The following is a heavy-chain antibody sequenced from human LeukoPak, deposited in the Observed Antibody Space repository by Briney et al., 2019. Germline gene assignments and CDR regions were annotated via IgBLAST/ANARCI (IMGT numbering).Heavy chain of an antibody. CDR2: INPNSGDT. D-gene: IGHD2-2*01. Sequence: ASVKVSCKASGYTFTGYYMHWVRQAPGQGLEWMGRINPNSGDTNNAQKLQGRVTMTRDTSISTAYMDLSRLTSDDTAVYYCARDYCSSTSCLFDYWGQGTLVTVSS. V-gene: IGHV1-2*06. CDR3: ARDYCSSTSCLFDY. J-gene: IGHJ4*02. CDR1: GYTFTGYY.